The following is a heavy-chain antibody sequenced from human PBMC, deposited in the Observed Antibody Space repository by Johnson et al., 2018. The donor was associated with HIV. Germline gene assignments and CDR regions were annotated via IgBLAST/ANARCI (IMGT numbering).Heavy chain of an antibody. J-gene: IGHJ3*02. Sequence: QMLLVESGGGVVQPGGSLRLSCAASGFTFSSYGMPWVRQAPGKGLERVAVITYDGSNKYYADSVKGRFIITRDNSKNTMYLQMNSLRAEDTAVYYCARVRQPVVDNAFDIWGQGTMVTVSS. CDR2: ITYDGSNK. CDR3: ARVRQPVVDNAFDI. CDR1: GFTFSSYG. V-gene: IGHV3-30*19. D-gene: IGHD2-15*01.